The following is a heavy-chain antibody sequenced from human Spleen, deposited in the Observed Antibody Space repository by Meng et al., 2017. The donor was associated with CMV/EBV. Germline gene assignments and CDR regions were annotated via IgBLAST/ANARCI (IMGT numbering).Heavy chain of an antibody. J-gene: IGHJ6*02. CDR3: ARPCDYSSYYYAMDV. CDR1: GFTFSSYA. Sequence: GGSLRLSCAASGFTFSSYAMHWVRQAPGKGLEWVAVISYDGSNKYYADSVKGRFTISRDNSKNTLYLQMNSLRAEDTAVYYCARPCDYSSYYYAMDVWGQGTTVTVSS. V-gene: IGHV3-30-3*01. D-gene: IGHD4-11*01. CDR2: ISYDGSNK.